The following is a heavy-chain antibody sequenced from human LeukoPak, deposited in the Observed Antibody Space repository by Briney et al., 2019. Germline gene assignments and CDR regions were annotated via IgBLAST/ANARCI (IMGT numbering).Heavy chain of an antibody. J-gene: IGHJ4*02. D-gene: IGHD3-10*01. V-gene: IGHV1-2*04. CDR2: INPNSGGT. CDR1: GYTFTGYY. Sequence: ASVKVSCKASGYTFTGYYMHWVRQAPGQGLEWMEWINPNSGGTNYAQKFQGWVTMTRDTSISTAYMELSRLRSDDTAVYYCARDSGGVGWFGELFHFDYWGQGTLVTVSS. CDR3: ARDSGGVGWFGELFHFDY.